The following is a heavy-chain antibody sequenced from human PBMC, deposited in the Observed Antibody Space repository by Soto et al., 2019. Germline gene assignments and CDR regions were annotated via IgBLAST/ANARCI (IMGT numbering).Heavy chain of an antibody. CDR1: GGSFSGYY. CDR3: ARGVYYYGMDV. J-gene: IGHJ6*02. V-gene: IGHV4-34*01. Sequence: PSETLSLTCAVYGGSFSGYYWSWIRQPPGKGLEWIGEINHSGSTNYNPSLKSRVTISVDTSKSQFSLKLSSVTAADTAVYYCARGVYYYGMDVWGQGTTVTVSS. CDR2: INHSGST.